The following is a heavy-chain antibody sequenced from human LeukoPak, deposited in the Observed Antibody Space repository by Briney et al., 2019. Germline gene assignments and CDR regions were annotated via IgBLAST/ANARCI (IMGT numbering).Heavy chain of an antibody. Sequence: GRSLRLSCTGSGLTFGDYALTWVRQAPGKGLEWVGFIRGKPYGGTTEYAASVTGRFTISRDDSKSIAYLQMNSLKTEDSAVYYCSRSDYYGSGSYHQYYYGMDVWGQGTTVTVSS. D-gene: IGHD3-10*01. CDR1: GLTFGDYA. J-gene: IGHJ6*02. CDR3: SRSDYYGSGSYHQYYYGMDV. V-gene: IGHV3-49*04. CDR2: IRGKPYGGTT.